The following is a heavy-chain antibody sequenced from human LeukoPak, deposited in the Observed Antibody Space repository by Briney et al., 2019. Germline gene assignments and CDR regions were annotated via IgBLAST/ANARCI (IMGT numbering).Heavy chain of an antibody. CDR1: GYTFTSYG. CDR2: ISVYNGNT. V-gene: IGHV1-18*01. Sequence: ASVKVSCKASGYTFTSYGISWVRQAPGQGLEWMGWISVYNGNTNYAQKLQGRVTMTTGTSTSTAYMELRSLRSDDTAVYYCARDPYSGSPYYFDYWGQGTLVTVSS. D-gene: IGHD1-26*01. CDR3: ARDPYSGSPYYFDY. J-gene: IGHJ4*02.